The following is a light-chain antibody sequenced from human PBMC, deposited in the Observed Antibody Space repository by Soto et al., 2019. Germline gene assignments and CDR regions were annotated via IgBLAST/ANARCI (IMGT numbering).Light chain of an antibody. J-gene: IGKJ1*01. V-gene: IGKV1-39*01. Sequence: DIQMTQSPSSLSASVGDRVTMTCRASQSISSYLNWYQQKPGKAPKLLIYTASSLQSGVPSRFSGSGSVTDFTLTISSLQPEDFATYYCQQSYSTPPTFGQGTKVEIK. CDR2: TAS. CDR3: QQSYSTPPT. CDR1: QSISSY.